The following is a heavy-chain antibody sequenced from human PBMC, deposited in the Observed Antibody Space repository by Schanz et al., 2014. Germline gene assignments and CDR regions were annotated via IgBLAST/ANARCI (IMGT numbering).Heavy chain of an antibody. CDR1: GFTFSSYA. V-gene: IGHV3-23*04. Sequence: EVHLVESGGGLVQPGGSLRLSCAASGFTFSSYAMTWVRQAPGMGLEWVSAISGRDGSTYYADSVRGRFTISRDNSKNTLYLQMNSLRAEDTAVYYCARIGGSVFDYWAQGTLVTVSS. CDR3: ARIGGSVFDY. CDR2: ISGRDGST. D-gene: IGHD3-10*01. J-gene: IGHJ4*02.